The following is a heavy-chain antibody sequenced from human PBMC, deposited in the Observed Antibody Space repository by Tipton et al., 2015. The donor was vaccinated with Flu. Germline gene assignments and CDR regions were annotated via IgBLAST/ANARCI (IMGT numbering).Heavy chain of an antibody. CDR3: ARHSPYYYDSSGYYYETGAFIDY. D-gene: IGHD3-22*01. V-gene: IGHV5-51*01. J-gene: IGHJ4*02. CDR1: GYSFTSYW. CDR2: IYPGDSDT. Sequence: QLVQSGAEVKKPGESLKISCKGSGYSFTSYWIGWVRQIPGKGLEWMGIIYPGDSDTRYSPSFQGQVTISADKSISTAYLQWSSLKASDTAMYYCARHSPYYYDSSGYYYETGAFIDYWGQGTLVTVSS.